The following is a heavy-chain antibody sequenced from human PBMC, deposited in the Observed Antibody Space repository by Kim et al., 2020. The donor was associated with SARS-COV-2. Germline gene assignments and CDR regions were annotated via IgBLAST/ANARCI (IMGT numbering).Heavy chain of an antibody. CDR1: GFTFSSYG. CDR2: IWYDGSNK. V-gene: IGHV3-33*01. CDR3: ARYGSAAQIDY. D-gene: IGHD6-13*01. J-gene: IGHJ4*02. Sequence: GGSLRLSCAASGFTFSSYGMHWVRQAPGKGLEWVAVIWYDGSNKYYADSVKGRFTISRDNSKNTLYLQMNSLRAEDTAVYYCARYGSAAQIDYWGQGTLVTVSS.